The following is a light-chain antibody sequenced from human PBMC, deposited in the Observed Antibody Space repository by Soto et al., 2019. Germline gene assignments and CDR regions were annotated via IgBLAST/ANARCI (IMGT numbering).Light chain of an antibody. CDR3: QQCDTSPVT. J-gene: IGKJ4*01. CDR2: CAS. Sequence: EIVLTQSPGTLSLSPGESATLSCRASQSVTSRSVAWYQQKPGQPPRRLISCASTKSPGTPDRFSGSGSWADFTLTISRLEPEDFAVYYCQQCDTSPVTFGGGTKVDIK. V-gene: IGKV3-20*01. CDR1: QSVTSRS.